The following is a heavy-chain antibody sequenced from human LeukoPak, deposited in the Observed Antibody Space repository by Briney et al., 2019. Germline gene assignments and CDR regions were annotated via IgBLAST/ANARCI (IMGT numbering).Heavy chain of an antibody. Sequence: SETLSLTCTVSGGSISSYCWIWIRQSAEKGLEWIGRICSSGSTVYNPSLKSRVTISSDMSNNQFSLKMSSVTAADTAVYYCARGITGTPYDYWGQGTLVTVSS. CDR2: ICSSGST. CDR3: ARGITGTPYDY. CDR1: GGSISSYC. D-gene: IGHD1-7*01. J-gene: IGHJ4*02. V-gene: IGHV4-4*07.